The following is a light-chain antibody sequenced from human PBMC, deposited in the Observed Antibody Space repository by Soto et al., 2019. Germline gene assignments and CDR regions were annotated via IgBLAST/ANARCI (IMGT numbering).Light chain of an antibody. CDR1: RPVSKN. V-gene: IGKV3-15*01. CDR3: QQYHKWPPFT. CDR2: GAS. J-gene: IGKJ4*01. Sequence: EFGRRQSPPTLPLFPGERVATSCRPIRPVSKNLAGYQQKPGQAPSLLIYGASTRAIGVAARFSGSGSGTEFTLTITSLQSEDFAVYYCQQYHKWPPFTFGGGTVVEIK.